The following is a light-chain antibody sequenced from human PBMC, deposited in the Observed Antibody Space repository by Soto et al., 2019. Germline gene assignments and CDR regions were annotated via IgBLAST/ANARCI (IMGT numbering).Light chain of an antibody. J-gene: IGKJ5*01. Sequence: DIVMTQTPLSLSVTPGQPASISCKSSQSLLHSDGKTYLYWYLQKPGQPPQLLIYEVSNRFSGVADWVHGRGSGENFTLENRPVEGGGFGVYYCMQSIQLPITFGQGTRLEIK. CDR1: QSLLHSDGKTY. V-gene: IGKV2D-29*01. CDR2: EVS. CDR3: MQSIQLPIT.